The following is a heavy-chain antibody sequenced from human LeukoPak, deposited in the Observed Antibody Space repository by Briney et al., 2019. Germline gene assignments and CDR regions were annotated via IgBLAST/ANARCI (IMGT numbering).Heavy chain of an antibody. J-gene: IGHJ4*02. CDR3: ARVRSSWDFDY. V-gene: IGHV7-4-1*02. D-gene: IGHD6-13*01. CDR2: INTYTGNP. Sequence: VASVKVSCKASGYSFTSYGMNWVRQAPGQGLEWMGWINTYTGNPTYAQGFTGRFVFSLDTSVSTAYLQISSLKAEDTAVYYCARVRSSWDFDYWGQGTLVTVSS. CDR1: GYSFTSYG.